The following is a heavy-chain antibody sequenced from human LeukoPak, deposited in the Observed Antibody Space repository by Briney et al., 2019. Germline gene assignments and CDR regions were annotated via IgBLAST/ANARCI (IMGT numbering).Heavy chain of an antibody. CDR2: IIPIFGTA. Sequence: SVKVSCKASGGTFSNYAISWVRQAPGQGLEWMGGIIPIFGTANYAQKFQGRVTITADKSTSTAYMELSSLRSEDTAVYYCARMQSSGYYYDYWGQGTLVTVSS. CDR3: ARMQSSGYYYDY. J-gene: IGHJ4*02. D-gene: IGHD3-22*01. CDR1: GGTFSNYA. V-gene: IGHV1-69*06.